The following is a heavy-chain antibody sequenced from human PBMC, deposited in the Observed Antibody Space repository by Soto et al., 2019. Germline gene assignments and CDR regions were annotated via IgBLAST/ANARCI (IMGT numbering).Heavy chain of an antibody. Sequence: RASVKVSCKASGYTFTSYGISWARQAPGQGLEWMAWINPYNGNTKYAEKFLGRVTVTTDTSTATAYMEVRSLTSDDTAVFYCARVGVGLAAPRVWPYWGQGTPVTVSS. CDR1: GYTFTSYG. CDR3: ARVGVGLAAPRVWPY. D-gene: IGHD6-13*01. V-gene: IGHV1-18*01. J-gene: IGHJ4*02. CDR2: INPYNGNT.